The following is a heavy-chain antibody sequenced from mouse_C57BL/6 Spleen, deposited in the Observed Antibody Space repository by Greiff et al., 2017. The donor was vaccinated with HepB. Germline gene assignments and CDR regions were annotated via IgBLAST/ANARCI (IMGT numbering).Heavy chain of an antibody. D-gene: IGHD2-5*01. Sequence: VQLQQSGPELVKPGASVKISCKASGYAFSSSWMNWVKQRPGKGLEWIGRIYPGDGDTNYNGKFKGKATLTADKSSSTAYMQLSSLTSEDSAVYFGARSDYSNSFDYWGQGTTLTVSS. CDR2: IYPGDGDT. V-gene: IGHV1-82*01. CDR3: ARSDYSNSFDY. J-gene: IGHJ2*01. CDR1: GYAFSSSW.